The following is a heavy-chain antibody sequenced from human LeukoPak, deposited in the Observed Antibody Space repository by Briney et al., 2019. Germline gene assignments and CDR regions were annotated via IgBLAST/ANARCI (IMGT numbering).Heavy chain of an antibody. Sequence: SETLSLTCTVSGGSISSYYWTWIRQPPGKGLEWIGRIYSSGSTNYNPSLKSRVTISVDTSKNQFSLELNSVTAADTALYYCARRSSSTGWSFDYWGQGTLVAVSP. V-gene: IGHV4-59*08. CDR3: ARRSSSTGWSFDY. CDR1: GGSISSYY. J-gene: IGHJ4*02. CDR2: IYSSGST. D-gene: IGHD6-19*01.